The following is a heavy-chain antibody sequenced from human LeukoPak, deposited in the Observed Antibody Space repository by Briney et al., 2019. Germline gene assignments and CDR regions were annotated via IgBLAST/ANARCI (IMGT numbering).Heavy chain of an antibody. D-gene: IGHD3-3*01. V-gene: IGHV4-4*07. CDR3: ASISAVFGAVRWFDP. CDR2: IYTSGST. Sequence: KPSETLSLTCTVSGGSISSYYWSWIRQPAGKGLEWIGRIYTSGSTNYNPSLKSRVTMSVDTSKNQFSLKLSSVTAADTAVYYCASISAVFGAVRWFDPWGQGTLVTVSS. CDR1: GGSISSYY. J-gene: IGHJ5*02.